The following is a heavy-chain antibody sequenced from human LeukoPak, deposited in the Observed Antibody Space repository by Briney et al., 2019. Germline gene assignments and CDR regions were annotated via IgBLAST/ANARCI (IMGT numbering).Heavy chain of an antibody. CDR3: ARDLSLATVVITTASIGY. J-gene: IGHJ4*02. Sequence: PGGSLRLSCAASGFTFGSYSMNWVRQAPGKGLEWLSYISSSSSTIYYADSVKGRFTISRDNAKNSLYLQMNSLRAEDTAVYYCARDLSLATVVITTASIGYWGQGTLVTVSS. CDR1: GFTFGSYS. D-gene: IGHD3-22*01. CDR2: ISSSSSTI. V-gene: IGHV3-48*01.